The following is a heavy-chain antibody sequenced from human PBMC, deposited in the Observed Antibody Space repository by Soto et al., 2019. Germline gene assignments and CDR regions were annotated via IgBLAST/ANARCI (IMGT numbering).Heavy chain of an antibody. CDR2: ISAYNGNT. CDR3: ARDLWLTIFGVVTYMDY. D-gene: IGHD3-3*01. CDR1: GYTVTSYG. V-gene: IGHV1-18*04. J-gene: IGHJ4*02. Sequence: ASVKVSCKASGYTVTSYGSSWVRQAPGQGLEWMGWISAYNGNTNYAQKLQGRVTMTTDTSTRTAYMELRSLRSDDTAVYYCARDLWLTIFGVVTYMDYWGQGTLVTVSS.